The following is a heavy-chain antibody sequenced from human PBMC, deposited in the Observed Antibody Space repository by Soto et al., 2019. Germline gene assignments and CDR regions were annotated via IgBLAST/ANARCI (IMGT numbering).Heavy chain of an antibody. V-gene: IGHV4-59*01. D-gene: IGHD2-15*01. CDR1: GGSISSYY. Sequence: SETLSLTFTVSGGSISSYYWSWIRQPPGKGLEWILYIHYSGSTNYKPSLKSRVKISVDTYKNQFSLKLSSVTAADTAVYYCARDKGGSPSVYYYYGMYXWGQGTTVTVS. CDR3: ARDKGGSPSVYYYYGMYX. CDR2: IHYSGST. J-gene: IGHJ6*02.